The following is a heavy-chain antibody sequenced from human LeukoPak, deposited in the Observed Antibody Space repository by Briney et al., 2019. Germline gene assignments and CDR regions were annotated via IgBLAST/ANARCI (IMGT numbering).Heavy chain of an antibody. CDR3: ARAWIAAAGAGGRLSYGMDV. D-gene: IGHD6-13*01. CDR2: ISSSSSYI. CDR1: GFTFSSYS. Sequence: GGSLRLSCAASGFTFSSYSMNWVRQAPGKGLEWVSSISSSSSYIYYADSVKGRFTISRDNAKNSLYLQMNSLRAEDTAVYYCARAWIAAAGAGGRLSYGMDVWGQGTTVTVSS. J-gene: IGHJ6*02. V-gene: IGHV3-21*01.